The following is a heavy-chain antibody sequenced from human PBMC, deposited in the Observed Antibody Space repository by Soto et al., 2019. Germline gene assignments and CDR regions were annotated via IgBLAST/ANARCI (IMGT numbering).Heavy chain of an antibody. Sequence: EVQLVESGGGLVQPGGSLRLSCAASGFAFGNSWMTWVRQAPGKGLEWVANIKGDGSAKSYLDSVRGRFTVSRDNAENSLILQLNTFRAEDTALYYCARDVSPGSGGYYLDAFDIWGQGTMVTVSS. CDR2: IKGDGSAK. CDR1: GFAFGNSW. CDR3: ARDVSPGSGGYYLDAFDI. J-gene: IGHJ3*02. D-gene: IGHD6-25*01. V-gene: IGHV3-7*05.